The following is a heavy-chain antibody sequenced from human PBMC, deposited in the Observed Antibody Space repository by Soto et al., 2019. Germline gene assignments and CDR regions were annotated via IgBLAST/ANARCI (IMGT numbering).Heavy chain of an antibody. V-gene: IGHV3-11*06. CDR2: ISSSSSYT. Sequence: QVQLVESGGGLVKPGGSLRLSCAASGFTFSDYYMSWIRQAPGKGLEWVSYISSSSSYTNYADSLKGRFTISRDNAKNSLYLQMNSLRAEDTAVYYCARDGTEYSSSAFDYWGQGTLVTVSS. J-gene: IGHJ4*02. D-gene: IGHD6-6*01. CDR3: ARDGTEYSSSAFDY. CDR1: GFTFSDYY.